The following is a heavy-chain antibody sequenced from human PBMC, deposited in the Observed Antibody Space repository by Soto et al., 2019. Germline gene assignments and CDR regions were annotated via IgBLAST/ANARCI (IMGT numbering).Heavy chain of an antibody. J-gene: IGHJ6*03. CDR1: GFTFSSYG. Sequence: GGSLRLSCAASGFTFSSYGMHWVRQAPGKGLEWVAVISYDGSNKYYADSVKGRFTISRDNSKNTLYLQMNSLRAEDTAVYYCAKTTSSNREDYYYYMDVWGKVNTVTVSS. CDR3: AKTTSSNREDYYYYMDV. V-gene: IGHV3-30*18. D-gene: IGHD2-2*01. CDR2: ISYDGSNK.